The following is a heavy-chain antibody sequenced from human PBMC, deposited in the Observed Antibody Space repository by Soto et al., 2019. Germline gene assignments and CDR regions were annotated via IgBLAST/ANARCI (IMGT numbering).Heavy chain of an antibody. Sequence: GVSVNLSCKAAGYGFTIYHMHWVRQAPRQGLEWMGIINPSGGSTSYAQKFQGRVTMTRDTSTSTVYMELSSLRSEDTAVYYCARDQVEVIGVRGVMDYYYYMDVWGKGTTVTVSS. J-gene: IGHJ6*03. CDR1: GYGFTIYH. CDR3: ARDQVEVIGVRGVMDYYYYMDV. CDR2: INPSGGST. V-gene: IGHV1-46*03. D-gene: IGHD3-10*01.